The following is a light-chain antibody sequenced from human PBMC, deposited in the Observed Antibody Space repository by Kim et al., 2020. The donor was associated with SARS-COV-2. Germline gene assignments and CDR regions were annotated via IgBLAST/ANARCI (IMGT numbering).Light chain of an antibody. CDR1: SSDVGGYNY. Sequence: QSALTQPRSVSGSPGQSVTISCTGTSSDVGGYNYVSWYQQHPGKAPKLMIYDVSKRPSGVPDRFSGYKSGKTASLTISGLQAEDEADYYCCSYAGSYTWVFGGGTKLTVL. V-gene: IGLV2-11*01. CDR3: CSYAGSYTWV. J-gene: IGLJ2*01. CDR2: DVS.